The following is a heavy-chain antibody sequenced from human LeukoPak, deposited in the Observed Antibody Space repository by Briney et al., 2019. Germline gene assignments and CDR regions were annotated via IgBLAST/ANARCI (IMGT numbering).Heavy chain of an antibody. CDR1: GFTFSSDS. J-gene: IGHJ4*02. CDR3: ARDGAASGWYVLVVAY. Sequence: GGSLRLSCAASGFTFSSDSMNWIRQAPGKGLEWVSSISSSSSYIYYADSVKGRFTISRDNAKHSLYLQMNSLRAEDTAVYYCARDGAASGWYVLVVAYWGQGTLVTVSS. CDR2: ISSSSSYI. V-gene: IGHV3-21*01. D-gene: IGHD6-19*01.